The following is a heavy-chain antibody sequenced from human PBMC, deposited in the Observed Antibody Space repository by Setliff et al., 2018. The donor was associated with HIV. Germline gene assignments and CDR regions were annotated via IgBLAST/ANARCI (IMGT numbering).Heavy chain of an antibody. D-gene: IGHD3-10*01. J-gene: IGHJ5*02. CDR1: GGSISSHY. CDR3: ARTSGSDRLNWFDP. Sequence: SETLSLTCIVSGGSISSHYWSWIRQPPGKGLEWIGYIYYSGSTTYNPSLKGRVTISVDTSKNQFSLRLRSVTAADTAVYYRARTSGSDRLNWFDPWGQGTLVTVSS. V-gene: IGHV4-59*11. CDR2: IYYSGST.